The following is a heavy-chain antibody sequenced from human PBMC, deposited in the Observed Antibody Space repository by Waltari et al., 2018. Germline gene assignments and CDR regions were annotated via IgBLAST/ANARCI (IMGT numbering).Heavy chain of an antibody. Sequence: QVQLVQSGAEVMKPGASMKISCQTSGYSFSSYAFHWVLQAHGQRLEWVGWINPASGHTKYSQKFEGRVTITSDTSADTVYMELTSLTSEDTAVFYCARDEISAAGSLYYYYGLDVWGQGTPVTVS. CDR1: GYSFSSYA. J-gene: IGHJ6*02. CDR3: ARDEISAAGSLYYYYGLDV. V-gene: IGHV1-3*01. D-gene: IGHD6-13*01. CDR2: INPASGHT.